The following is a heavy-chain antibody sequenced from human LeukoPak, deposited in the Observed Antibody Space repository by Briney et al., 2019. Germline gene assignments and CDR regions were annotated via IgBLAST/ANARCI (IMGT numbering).Heavy chain of an antibody. Sequence: GGSLRLSCAASGFTFSSYAMSWVRQAPGKGLEWVSAISGSGGGTYYADSVKGRFTISRDNSKNTLYLQMNSLRAEDTAVYYCAKSDFWSGYGDYWGQGTLVTVSS. CDR1: GFTFSSYA. J-gene: IGHJ4*02. V-gene: IGHV3-23*01. CDR2: ISGSGGGT. CDR3: AKSDFWSGYGDY. D-gene: IGHD3-3*01.